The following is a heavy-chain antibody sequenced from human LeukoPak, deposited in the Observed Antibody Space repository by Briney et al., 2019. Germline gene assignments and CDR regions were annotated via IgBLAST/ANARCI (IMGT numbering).Heavy chain of an antibody. Sequence: GGSLRLSCAAFGFTFTNYGMHWVRQAPGEGLEWVAFIRYDGGNKYYADSVKGRFTISRDNSENTLYLQMNSLRAEDTAVFYCARDRILTSSWNYFDYWGQGTLVTVSS. V-gene: IGHV3-30*02. CDR3: ARDRILTSSWNYFDY. CDR1: GFTFTNYG. CDR2: IRYDGGNK. D-gene: IGHD2-2*01. J-gene: IGHJ4*02.